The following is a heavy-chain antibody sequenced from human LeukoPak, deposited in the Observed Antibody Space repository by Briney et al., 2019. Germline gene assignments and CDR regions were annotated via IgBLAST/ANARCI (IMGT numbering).Heavy chain of an antibody. J-gene: IGHJ6*02. CDR2: ISGSGGTT. V-gene: IGHV3-23*01. CDR3: AKDTTIIVVPAYGMDV. D-gene: IGHD2-2*01. CDR1: GFTFSDYA. Sequence: GGSLRLSCAASGFTFSDYAVHWVRQAPGKGLEWVSVISGSGGTTYYADSVKGRFTISRDNSKKTLYLQMNSLRAEDTAVYYCAKDTTIIVVPAYGMDVWGQGTTVTVSS.